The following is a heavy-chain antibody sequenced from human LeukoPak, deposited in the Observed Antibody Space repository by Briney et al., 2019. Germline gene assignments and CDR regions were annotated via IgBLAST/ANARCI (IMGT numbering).Heavy chain of an antibody. CDR1: GGSFSGYY. J-gene: IGHJ3*02. V-gene: IGHV4-34*01. Sequence: SETLSLTCAVYGGSFSGYYWSWIRQPPGKGLEWVGEINHSGSTNYNPSLKSRVTISVDTSKNQFSLKLSSVTAADTAVYYCARERARDYGGNLDAFDIWGQGTMVTVSS. CDR3: ARERARDYGGNLDAFDI. CDR2: INHSGST. D-gene: IGHD4-23*01.